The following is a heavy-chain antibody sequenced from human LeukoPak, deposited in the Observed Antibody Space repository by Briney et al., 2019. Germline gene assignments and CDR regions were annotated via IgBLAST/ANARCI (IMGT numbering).Heavy chain of an antibody. Sequence: GGCLRLSCAASGFAFSVYAMSWLRQPPGKGLEWVSTINANSVSTSYAASVRGRFTISRDNAKDTVYLQLNRLSTDDTATYYCAKPISGGLAVTADWFRPWGQGTLVVVSS. CDR2: INANSVST. CDR3: AKPISGGLAVTADWFRP. J-gene: IGHJ5*02. CDR1: GFAFSVYA. D-gene: IGHD6-19*01. V-gene: IGHV3-23*01.